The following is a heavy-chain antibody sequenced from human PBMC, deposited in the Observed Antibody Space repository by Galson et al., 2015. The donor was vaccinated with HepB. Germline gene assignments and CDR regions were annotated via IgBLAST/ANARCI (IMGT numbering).Heavy chain of an antibody. CDR1: GFTFSSYA. CDR2: ISYDGSNK. J-gene: IGHJ5*02. D-gene: IGHD3-10*01. V-gene: IGHV3-30-3*01. CDR3: ARDGGTELVRGPLMGWFDP. Sequence: SLRLSCAASGFTFSSYAMHWVRQAPGKGLEWVAVISYDGSNKYYADSVKGRFTISRDNSKNTLYLQMNSLRAEDTAVYYCARDGGTELVRGPLMGWFDPWGQGTLVTVSS.